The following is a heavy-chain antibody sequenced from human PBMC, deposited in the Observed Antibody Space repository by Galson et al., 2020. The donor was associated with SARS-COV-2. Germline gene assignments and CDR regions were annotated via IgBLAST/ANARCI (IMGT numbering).Heavy chain of an antibody. D-gene: IGHD3-3*01. CDR1: GFALSDYY. CDR2: ISSSSLYT. J-gene: IGHJ3*02. CDR3: ARAKSSILGIVSDAFDI. Sequence: GESLKISCAASGFALSDYYMSWIRQAPGKGLEWVSYISSSSLYTNYADSVKGRFTNSRDNAKNALFLQMDSLRAEDTAVYYCARAKSSILGIVSDAFDIWGQGTMVIVSS. V-gene: IGHV3-11*06.